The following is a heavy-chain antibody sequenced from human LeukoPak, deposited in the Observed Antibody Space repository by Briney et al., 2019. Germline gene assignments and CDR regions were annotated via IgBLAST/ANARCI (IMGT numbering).Heavy chain of an antibody. D-gene: IGHD3-3*01. Sequence: SETLSLTCTVSGGSISSYYWGWIRQPPGKGLEWIGSIYYSGSTYYNPSLKSRVTISVDTSKNQFSLKLSSVTAADTAVYYCARFHRYYAYYFDYWGQGTLVTVSS. CDR3: ARFHRYYAYYFDY. J-gene: IGHJ4*02. CDR1: GGSISSYY. CDR2: IYYSGST. V-gene: IGHV4-39*01.